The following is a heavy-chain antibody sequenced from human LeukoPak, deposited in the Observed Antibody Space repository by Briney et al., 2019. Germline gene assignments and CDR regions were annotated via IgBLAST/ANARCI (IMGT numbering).Heavy chain of an antibody. CDR1: GFRFSDYW. J-gene: IGHJ4*01. D-gene: IGHD2-15*01. Sequence: PGGSLRPSCEASGFRFSDYWMTWVRQAPGKGLEWVANIKEDGREKYYVDSVKGRFTLSKDNAKNSVYLQMNSLGAEDTAVYYCARGWGEKVYCRGGNCNNPQFEYRGHGILVTVSS. CDR2: IKEDGREK. CDR3: ARGWGEKVYCRGGNCNNPQFEY. V-gene: IGHV3-7*01.